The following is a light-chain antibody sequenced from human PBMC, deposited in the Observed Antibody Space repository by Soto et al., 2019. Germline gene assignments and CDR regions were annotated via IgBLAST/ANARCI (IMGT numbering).Light chain of an antibody. Sequence: EIVMTQSPATLSVSPGERVTLSCRASQSVSNNFAWYQQKPGQAPRLLIYGASRRATGFPARFSGSGSGTEFTLTISSLQSEDFAVYYCQQYNNWRWTFGQGTKVDIK. CDR2: GAS. CDR3: QQYNNWRWT. CDR1: QSVSNN. J-gene: IGKJ1*01. V-gene: IGKV3-15*01.